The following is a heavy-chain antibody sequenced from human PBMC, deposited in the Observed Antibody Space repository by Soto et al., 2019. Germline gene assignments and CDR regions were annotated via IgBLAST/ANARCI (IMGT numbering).Heavy chain of an antibody. D-gene: IGHD1-7*01. Sequence: SETLSLTCAVSGGSISSGGYSWSWIRQPPGKGLEWIGYIYYSGSTYYNPSLKSRVTISVDTSKSQFSLKLNSVTAADTAVYYCARVITGTTFFDYWGQGTLVTVSS. CDR1: GGSISSGGYS. CDR2: IYYSGST. J-gene: IGHJ4*02. CDR3: ARVITGTTFFDY. V-gene: IGHV4-30-2*05.